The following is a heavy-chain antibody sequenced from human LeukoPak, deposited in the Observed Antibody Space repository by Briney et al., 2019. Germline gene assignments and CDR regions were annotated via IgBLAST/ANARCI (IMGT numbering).Heavy chain of an antibody. V-gene: IGHV3-48*03. CDR3: ARDGTPHYTTGWVFFDY. CDR1: GFTFSDYE. J-gene: IGHJ4*02. CDR2: IGRSGSAI. Sequence: GGSLRLSCAASGFTFSDYEMNWVRQAPGKGLEWLSYIGRSGSAIHYADSVKGRFTISRDNAENSLYLQMNSLRAEDTAVYYCARDGTPHYTTGWVFFDYWGQGTLVTVSS. D-gene: IGHD6-25*01.